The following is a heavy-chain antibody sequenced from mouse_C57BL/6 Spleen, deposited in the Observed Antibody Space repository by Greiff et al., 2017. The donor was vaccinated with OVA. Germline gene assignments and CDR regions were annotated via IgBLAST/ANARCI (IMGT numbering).Heavy chain of an antibody. CDR1: GFTFSDYY. Sequence: EVKLMESAGGLVQPGSSLKLSCTASGFTFSDYYMAWVRQVPEKGLEWVANINYDGSSTYYLDSLKSRFIISRDNAKNILYLQMSSLKSEDTATYYCAREGVYYDYWGQGTTLTVSS. V-gene: IGHV5-16*01. J-gene: IGHJ2*01. CDR2: INYDGSST. CDR3: AREGVYYDY.